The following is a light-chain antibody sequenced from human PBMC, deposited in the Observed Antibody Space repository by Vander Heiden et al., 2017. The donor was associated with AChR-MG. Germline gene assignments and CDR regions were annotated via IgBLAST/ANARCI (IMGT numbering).Light chain of an antibody. CDR3: QQYGSSPPYT. V-gene: IGKV3-20*01. CDR2: GAS. Sequence: EIVLTQSPGTLSLSPGERATLSCRASQSVSSSYLAWYQQKPGQAPRLLIYGASSRATGIPDRFSGSGYGTDFTLTISRLEPEDFAVYYCQQYGSSPPYTFGQRTKLDIK. J-gene: IGKJ2*01. CDR1: QSVSSSY.